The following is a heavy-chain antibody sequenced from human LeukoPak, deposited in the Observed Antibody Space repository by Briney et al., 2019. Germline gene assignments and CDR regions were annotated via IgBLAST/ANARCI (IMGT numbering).Heavy chain of an antibody. D-gene: IGHD1-26*01. CDR3: ASWEGAKRAGDAFDI. CDR2: INPSGGST. J-gene: IGHJ3*02. Sequence: ASVKVSCKASGYTFTSYYMHWVRQAPGQGLEGMGIINPSGGSTSYAQKFQGRVTITADKSTSTAYMELSSLRSEDTAVYYCASWEGAKRAGDAFDIWGQGTMVTVSS. V-gene: IGHV1-46*01. CDR1: GYTFTSYY.